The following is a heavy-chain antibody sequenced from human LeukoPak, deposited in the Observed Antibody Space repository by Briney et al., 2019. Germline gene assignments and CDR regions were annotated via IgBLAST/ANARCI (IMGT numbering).Heavy chain of an antibody. Sequence: GGSLRLSCAVSGFTFSYYGMHWVRQAPGKGLDWVAVIWHDGSNQDYADSVKGRFTISRDNSKNTVYLQMNSLRAEDTAVYYCVRVRYDDSSGYYSDYWGQGTLVTVSS. CDR3: VRVRYDDSSGYYSDY. CDR2: IWHDGSNQ. CDR1: GFTFSYYG. V-gene: IGHV3-33*01. J-gene: IGHJ4*02. D-gene: IGHD3-22*01.